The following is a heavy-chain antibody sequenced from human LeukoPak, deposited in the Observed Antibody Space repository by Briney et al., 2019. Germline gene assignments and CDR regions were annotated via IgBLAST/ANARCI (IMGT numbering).Heavy chain of an antibody. J-gene: IGHJ4*02. CDR3: AKNVNGQPGKHRSEYYFDY. V-gene: IGHV3-23*01. D-gene: IGHD2-8*01. Sequence: GGSLRLSCAASGFTFSSYAMSWVRQAPGKGLEWVSAISGSGGSIYYADSVKGRFTISRDNSKNTLYLQMNSLRAEDTAVYYCAKNVNGQPGKHRSEYYFDYWGQGTLVTVSS. CDR1: GFTFSSYA. CDR2: ISGSGGSI.